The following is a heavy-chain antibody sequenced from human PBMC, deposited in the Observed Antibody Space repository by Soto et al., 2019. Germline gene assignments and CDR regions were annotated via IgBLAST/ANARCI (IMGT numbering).Heavy chain of an antibody. V-gene: IGHV4-34*01. J-gene: IGHJ3*02. CDR2: INHSGST. CDR1: GGSFSGYY. D-gene: IGHD2-15*01. Sequence: QVQLQQWGAGLLKPSETLSLTCAVYGGSFSGYYWSWIRQPPGKGLEWIGEINHSGSTNYNPSLKSRVTTSVDTSQNQFSLTLSSVTAADTAVYYCASGVDDAFDIWGQGTMVTVSS. CDR3: ASGVDDAFDI.